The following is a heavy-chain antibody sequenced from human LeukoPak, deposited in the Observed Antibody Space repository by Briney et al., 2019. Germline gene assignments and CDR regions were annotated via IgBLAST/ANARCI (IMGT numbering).Heavy chain of an antibody. CDR2: IYYSGST. Sequence: KPSQTLSLTCTVSGGSISSGGYYWSWIRQHPGKGLEWIGYIYYSGSTYYNPSLKSRVTISVDTSKNQFSLKLSSVTAADTAVYYCARSGNTAMVTGDRDLDFDYWGQGTLVTVSS. CDR1: GGSISSGGYY. J-gene: IGHJ4*02. V-gene: IGHV4-31*03. CDR3: ARSGNTAMVTGDRDLDFDY. D-gene: IGHD5-18*01.